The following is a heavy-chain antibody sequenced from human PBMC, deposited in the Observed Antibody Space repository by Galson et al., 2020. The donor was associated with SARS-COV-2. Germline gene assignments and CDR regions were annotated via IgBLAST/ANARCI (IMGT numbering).Heavy chain of an antibody. CDR1: GFTFSSYE. CDR2: ISSSGSTI. CDR3: ARGDYVWGSYLHTGMDV. J-gene: IGHJ6*02. D-gene: IGHD3-16*02. Sequence: GGSLRLSCAASGFTFSSYEMNWVRQAPGKGLEWVSYISSSGSTIYYADSVKGRFTISRDNAKNSLYLQMNSLRAEDTAGYYCARGDYVWGSYLHTGMDVWGQGTPVTVSS. V-gene: IGHV3-48*03.